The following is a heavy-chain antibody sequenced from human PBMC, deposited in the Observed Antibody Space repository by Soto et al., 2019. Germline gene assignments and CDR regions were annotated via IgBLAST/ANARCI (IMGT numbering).Heavy chain of an antibody. CDR1: GYTFIRYG. Sequence: ASVKVSCKASGYTFIRYGITWVRQAPGQGLEWMGWISPYNDYTIYAQKLQGRVTMTTDTSTRTVYLDLRSLKSDDTAVYYCARGGYYYNTWGKLSHYGFDVWGQGTSVTVSS. CDR2: ISPYNDYT. J-gene: IGHJ6*02. CDR3: ARGGYYYNTWGKLSHYGFDV. D-gene: IGHD3-10*01. V-gene: IGHV1-18*01.